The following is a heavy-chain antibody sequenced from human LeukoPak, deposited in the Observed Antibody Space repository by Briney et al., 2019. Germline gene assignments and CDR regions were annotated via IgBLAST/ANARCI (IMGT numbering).Heavy chain of an antibody. Sequence: SETLSLTCTVSGGSISSSSYYWGWIRQPPGKGLEWIGSIYYSGSTYYNPSLKSRVTISVDTSKNQFSLKLSSVTAADTAVYYCARLLYSSGSFDYWGQGTLVTVSS. CDR3: ARLLYSSGSFDY. J-gene: IGHJ4*02. D-gene: IGHD6-25*01. CDR2: IYYSGST. CDR1: GGSISSSSYY. V-gene: IGHV4-39*07.